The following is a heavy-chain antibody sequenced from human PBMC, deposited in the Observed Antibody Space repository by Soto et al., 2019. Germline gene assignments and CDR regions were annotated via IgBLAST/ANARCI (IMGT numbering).Heavy chain of an antibody. V-gene: IGHV1-69*13. Sequence: SVKVSCKASGGTFSSYAISWVRQAPGQGLEWMGGIIPIFGTANYAQKFQGGVTITADESTSTAYMELSSLRSEDTAVYYCASKVSSWYYFDCWGQGTLVTVSS. CDR2: IIPIFGTA. J-gene: IGHJ4*02. CDR3: ASKVSSWYYFDC. CDR1: GGTFSSYA. D-gene: IGHD6-13*01.